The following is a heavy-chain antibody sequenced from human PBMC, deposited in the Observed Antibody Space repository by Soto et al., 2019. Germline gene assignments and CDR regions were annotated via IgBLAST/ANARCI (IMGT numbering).Heavy chain of an antibody. J-gene: IGHJ4*02. CDR1: EFSFRSYW. D-gene: IGHD5-18*01. Sequence: QPXGSLRLACAASEFSFRSYWMTWVRQAPGKGLEWVALINEDGSQKYYVGSVKGRFIISRDNAKDSVYMQMDSLRAGDTAVYFCARVGRYGWDFDHWGQGTLVTVYS. V-gene: IGHV3-7*01. CDR2: INEDGSQK. CDR3: ARVGRYGWDFDH.